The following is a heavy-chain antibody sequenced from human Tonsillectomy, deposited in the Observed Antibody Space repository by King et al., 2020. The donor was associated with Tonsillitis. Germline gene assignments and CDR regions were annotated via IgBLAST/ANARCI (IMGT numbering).Heavy chain of an antibody. CDR3: ARFMGELLYSFDY. V-gene: IGHV3-11*06. CDR2: ISSSSSYT. D-gene: IGHD3-10*01. Sequence: VQLVESGGGLVKPGGSLILSCAASGFTFSDYYMSWIRQAPGKGLAWVSYISSSSSYTNYADSVKGRFTISRDNAKNSLYLQMNSLRAEDTAVYYCARFMGELLYSFDYWGQGTLVTVSS. J-gene: IGHJ4*02. CDR1: GFTFSDYY.